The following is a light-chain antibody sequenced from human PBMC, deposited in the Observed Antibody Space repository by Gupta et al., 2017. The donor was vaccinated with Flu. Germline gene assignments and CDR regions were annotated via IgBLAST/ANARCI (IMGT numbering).Light chain of an antibody. CDR1: QSVSSNY. V-gene: IGKV3-20*01. Sequence: EIVLTQSPGTLSLSPGERAIFSCRASQSVSSNYLSCYQQQREQPPRLLHYGASSRTNVIPRRCSGSGCATVFTLTVSRLDPEDSAVYYCQQNGSLPRTFGQGTKLEIK. CDR3: QQNGSLPRT. J-gene: IGKJ2*01. CDR2: GAS.